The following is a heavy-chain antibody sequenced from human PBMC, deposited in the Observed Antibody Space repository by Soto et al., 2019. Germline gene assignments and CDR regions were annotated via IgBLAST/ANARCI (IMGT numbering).Heavy chain of an antibody. V-gene: IGHV1-3*05. Sequence: QVQLVQPGADETKPGASVKVSCKASGYTFTGYAMHWVRQAHGQRLEWMGWINAGNGNTIYSQKFQGRVTITRDTSASKAYMELSSLRSEDKAVYYCSRAVAVAADFDYWGQGTLVTVSS. CDR3: SRAVAVAADFDY. CDR1: GYTFTGYA. J-gene: IGHJ4*02. D-gene: IGHD6-19*01. CDR2: INAGNGNT.